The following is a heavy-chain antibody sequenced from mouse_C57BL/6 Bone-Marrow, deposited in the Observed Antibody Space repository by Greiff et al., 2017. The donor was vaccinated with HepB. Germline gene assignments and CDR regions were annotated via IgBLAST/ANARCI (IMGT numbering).Heavy chain of an antibody. CDR2: SYIGNGYT. Sequence: VQLQQSGAELVRPGSSVKMSCKTSGYTFTSYGINWVKQRPGQGLEWIGYSYIGNGYTEYNEKFKGKATMTSDTSSSTAYMQLSSLTSEDSAIYFCARWYYGSSYGWFAYWGQGTLVTVSA. D-gene: IGHD1-1*01. CDR3: ARWYYGSSYGWFAY. CDR1: GYTFTSYG. V-gene: IGHV1-58*01. J-gene: IGHJ3*01.